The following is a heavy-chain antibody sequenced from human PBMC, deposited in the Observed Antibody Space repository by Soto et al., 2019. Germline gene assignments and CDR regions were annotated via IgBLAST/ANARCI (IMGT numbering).Heavy chain of an antibody. CDR1: GGSIGGSNYF. D-gene: IGHD3-10*01. V-gene: IGHV4-39*01. CDR3: TRRRCGVRGVNTMDV. CDR2: IYSSGTT. Sequence: SETLSLTCTVSGGSIGGSNYFWGWIRQSPGTGLEWLGTIYSSGTTYYSPSLKSRITMSLDTSKNQFSLNLGAVAAAGTAVYYPTRRRCGVRGVNTMDVWAPVTTVTVCS. J-gene: IGHJ6*01.